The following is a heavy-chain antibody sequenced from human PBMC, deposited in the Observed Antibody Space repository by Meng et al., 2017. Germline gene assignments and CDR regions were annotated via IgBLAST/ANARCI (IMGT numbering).Heavy chain of an antibody. Sequence: VQLQQWGAGLLKPSEPLSLTCAVYGGSFSGYYWSWIRQPPGKGLEWIGEINHSGSTNYNPSLKSRVTMSLDTSKNQFSLRLNSVTPEDTAVYYCARGVVYAISYFDYWGQGTLVTVSS. J-gene: IGHJ4*02. CDR2: INHSGST. CDR3: ARGVVYAISYFDY. V-gene: IGHV4-34*01. D-gene: IGHD2-8*02. CDR1: GGSFSGYY.